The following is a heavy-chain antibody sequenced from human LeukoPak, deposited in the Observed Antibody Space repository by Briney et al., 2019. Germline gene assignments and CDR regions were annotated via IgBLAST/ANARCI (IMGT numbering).Heavy chain of an antibody. V-gene: IGHV4-39*01. CDR1: GGSISSSSYY. CDR2: IYYSGST. CDR3: ARQFEGYCSSTSCYKKGRRLEPYYYYYMDV. J-gene: IGHJ6*03. D-gene: IGHD2-2*02. Sequence: PSETLSLTCTVSGGSISSSSYYWGWIRQPPGKGLEWIGSIYYSGSTYYNPSLKSRVTISVDTSKNQFSLKLSSVTAADTAVYYCARQFEGYCSSTSCYKKGRRLEPYYYYYMDVWGKGTTVTVSS.